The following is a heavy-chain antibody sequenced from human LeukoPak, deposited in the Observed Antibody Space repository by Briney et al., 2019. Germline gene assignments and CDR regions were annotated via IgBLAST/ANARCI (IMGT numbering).Heavy chain of an antibody. CDR2: IYYNGST. CDR1: GGSISSYY. J-gene: IGHJ5*02. V-gene: IGHV4-59*01. D-gene: IGHD3-3*01. Sequence: PSETLSLTCTVSGGSISSYYWSWIRQPPGKGLEWIGYIYYNGSTNYNPSLKSRVTISVDTSKNQFSLKLSSVTAADTAVYYCATGALGDFWSGYYTPWFDPWGQGTLVTVSS. CDR3: ATGALGDFWSGYYTPWFDP.